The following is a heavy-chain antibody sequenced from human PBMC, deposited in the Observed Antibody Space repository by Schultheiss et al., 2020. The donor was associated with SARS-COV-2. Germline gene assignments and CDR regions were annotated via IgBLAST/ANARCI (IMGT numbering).Heavy chain of an antibody. D-gene: IGHD2-15*01. J-gene: IGHJ3*02. Sequence: ASVKVSCKASGYTFTSYGISWVRQAPGQGLEWMGWINTYNGDANHAQRVQGRLTLTSDESTGTAYTAYMEMRSLRVEDTAVYYCARGRIVVVVAATPWSNDAFDIWGQGTMVTVSS. CDR2: INTYNGDA. CDR3: ARGRIVVVVAATPWSNDAFDI. CDR1: GYTFTSYG. V-gene: IGHV1-18*01.